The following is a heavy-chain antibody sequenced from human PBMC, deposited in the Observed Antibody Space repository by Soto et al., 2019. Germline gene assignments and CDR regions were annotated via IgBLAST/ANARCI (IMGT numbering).Heavy chain of an antibody. CDR2: ISPSNGNT. CDR1: GYTFTTYG. V-gene: IGHV1-18*04. J-gene: IGHJ5*02. Sequence: EASVKVSCKASGYTFTTYGISWLRQAPGQGLEWMGWISPSNGNTNYAQKFQARVTMTTDTSSSTAYMELRSLRSDDTAIYYCATSYDSGFDPWGQGTLVTVSS. D-gene: IGHD3-3*01. CDR3: ATSYDSGFDP.